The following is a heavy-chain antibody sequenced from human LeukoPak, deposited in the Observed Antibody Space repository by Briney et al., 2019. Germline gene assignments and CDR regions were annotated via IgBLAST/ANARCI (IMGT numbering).Heavy chain of an antibody. J-gene: IGHJ4*02. CDR3: AKDTPNSYSGYDFDY. CDR2: ISGSGGST. D-gene: IGHD5-12*01. Sequence: GGSLRLSCAASGFTFTNYAMSWVRQAPGKGLEWVSAISGSGGSTYYADSVKGRFTISRDNSKNTLYLQMNSLRAGDTAVYYCAKDTPNSYSGYDFDYWGQGTLVTVSS. V-gene: IGHV3-23*01. CDR1: GFTFTNYA.